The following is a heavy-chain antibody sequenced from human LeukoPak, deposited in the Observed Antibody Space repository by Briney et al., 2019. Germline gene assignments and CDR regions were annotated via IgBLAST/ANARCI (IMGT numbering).Heavy chain of an antibody. V-gene: IGHV4-34*01. J-gene: IGHJ6*02. CDR2: INHSGST. Sequence: PSETLSLTCAVYGGSFSGYYWSWIRQPPGKGLEWVGEINHSGSTNYNPSLKSRVTISVDTSKIQFSLKLSSVTAADTAVYYCARGPYSSSSDYYYYGMDVWGQGTTVTVS. CDR3: ARGPYSSSSDYYYYGMDV. CDR1: GGSFSGYY. D-gene: IGHD6-13*01.